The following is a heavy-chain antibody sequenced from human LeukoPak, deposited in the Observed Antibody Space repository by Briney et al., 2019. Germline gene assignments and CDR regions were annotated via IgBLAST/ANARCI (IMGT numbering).Heavy chain of an antibody. Sequence: GGSLRLSCAASGFTFNSYGMHWVRQAPGKGLEWVAFIRYDGSNKYYADSVKGRFTISRDNSKNTLYLQMNSLRAEDTAVYYCAKGPLGYCSSTSCPNYYYYYMDVWGKGTTVTVSS. V-gene: IGHV3-30*02. CDR2: IRYDGSNK. D-gene: IGHD2-2*01. CDR1: GFTFNSYG. CDR3: AKGPLGYCSSTSCPNYYYYYMDV. J-gene: IGHJ6*03.